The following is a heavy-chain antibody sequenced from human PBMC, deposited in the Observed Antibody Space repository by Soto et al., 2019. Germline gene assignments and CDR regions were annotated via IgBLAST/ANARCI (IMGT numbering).Heavy chain of an antibody. J-gene: IGHJ5*02. CDR1: GYSFPAYY. V-gene: IGHV1-2*02. CDR3: ATASAAATSWFVH. CDR2: LNPRSGGT. Sequence: VASVKVSCKASGYSFPAYYIHWVRQARGQGLEWMGWLNPRSGGTNNAQKFQGRVSMTRNTAINTVYMELTGLTPDDAGIYFCATASAAATSWFVHWGQGTLVTVSS. D-gene: IGHD6-13*01.